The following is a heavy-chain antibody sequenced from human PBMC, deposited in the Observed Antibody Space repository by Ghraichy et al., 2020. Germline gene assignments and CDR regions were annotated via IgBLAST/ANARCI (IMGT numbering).Heavy chain of an antibody. CDR1: GFTFSSYA. V-gene: IGHV3-23*01. CDR2: ISGSGGST. Sequence: GGSLRLSCAASGFTFSSYAMSWVRQAPGKGLEWVSAISGSGGSTYYADSVKGRFTISRDNSKNTLYLQMNSLRAEDTAVYYCAKGLGYCSSTSCSTVDYWGQVTLVTVSS. D-gene: IGHD2-2*01. J-gene: IGHJ4*02. CDR3: AKGLGYCSSTSCSTVDY.